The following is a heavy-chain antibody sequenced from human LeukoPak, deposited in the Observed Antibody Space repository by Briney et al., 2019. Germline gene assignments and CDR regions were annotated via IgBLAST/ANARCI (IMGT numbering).Heavy chain of an antibody. V-gene: IGHV3-23*01. CDR2: ISGNGGTT. CDR3: AKSAHDFGDSRTDY. D-gene: IGHD4-17*01. CDR1: GFIFSNYA. J-gene: IGHJ4*02. Sequence: GGSLRLSCAASGFIFSNYAMSWVRQAPGKGLEWVSVISGNGGTTYYTDSVRGRFTISRDTSKNTLYLQMNSLRAEDTAVYYCAKSAHDFGDSRTDYWGRGTLVTVSS.